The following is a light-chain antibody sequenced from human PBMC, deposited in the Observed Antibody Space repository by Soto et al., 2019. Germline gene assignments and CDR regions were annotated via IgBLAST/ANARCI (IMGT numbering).Light chain of an antibody. CDR1: SSDVGGYNY. CDR3: SSYTSSSTPV. CDR2: DVS. J-gene: IGLJ2*01. Sequence: ALTQPASVSGSPGQSITISCTGTSSDVGGYNYVSWYQQHPGKAPKLMIYDVSNRPSGVSNRFSGSKSGNTASLTISGLQAEDEADYYCSSYTSSSTPVFGGGTKLTVL. V-gene: IGLV2-14*01.